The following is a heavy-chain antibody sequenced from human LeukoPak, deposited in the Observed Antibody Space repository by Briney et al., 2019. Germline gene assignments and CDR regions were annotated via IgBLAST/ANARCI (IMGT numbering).Heavy chain of an antibody. CDR3: ARGTSPGITGSY. D-gene: IGHD1-20*01. V-gene: IGHV4-38-2*02. CDR2: IYHSGST. J-gene: IGHJ4*02. Sequence: SETLSLTCTVSGYSISSGYYWAWSRQPPGKGLEWIGSIYHSGSTDYNPSLKSRVTISADRSRDQFSLRLTSVTAADTAMYYCARGTSPGITGSYWGQGTLVTVSS. CDR1: GYSISSGYY.